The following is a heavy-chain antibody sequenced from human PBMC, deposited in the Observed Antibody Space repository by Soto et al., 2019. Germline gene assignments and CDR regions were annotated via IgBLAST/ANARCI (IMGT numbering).Heavy chain of an antibody. J-gene: IGHJ6*02. CDR2: IIPIFGTA. D-gene: IGHD6-13*01. Sequence: ASVKVSCKASGGIFSSYAINWVRQAPGQGLEWMGGIIPIFGTANYAQKFQGRVTITADKSTSTAYMELSSLRSEDTAVYYCARSRQQVLNTPARRYGYYYYVLAVSAQGSTVIVS. CDR1: GGIFSSYA. V-gene: IGHV1-69*06. CDR3: ARSRQQVLNTPARRYGYYYYVLAV.